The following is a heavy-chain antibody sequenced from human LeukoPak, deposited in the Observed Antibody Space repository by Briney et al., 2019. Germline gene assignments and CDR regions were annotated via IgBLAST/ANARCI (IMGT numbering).Heavy chain of an antibody. Sequence: SQTLSLTCTVSGGSISSGSYYWSWIRQPAGKGLEWIGYIYYSGSTNYNPSLKSRVTISVDTAKNQFSLKLSSVTAADTAVYYCAREGIVGATTVWGQGTLVTVSS. CDR2: IYYSGST. J-gene: IGHJ4*02. D-gene: IGHD1-26*01. CDR3: AREGIVGATTV. CDR1: GGSISSGSYY. V-gene: IGHV4-61*10.